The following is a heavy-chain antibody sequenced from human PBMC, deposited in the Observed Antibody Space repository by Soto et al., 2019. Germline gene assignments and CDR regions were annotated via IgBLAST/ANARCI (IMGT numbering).Heavy chain of an antibody. CDR2: INPSGGST. Sequence: ASVKVSCKASGNTFTSSYIHWVRQAPGQGLEWMGIINPSGGSTNYAQKFQGRVIMTRDTSTSTVYMDLSSLRSEDTAVYYCARGQYYFDSWGQGTLVTVS. CDR3: ARGQYYFDS. V-gene: IGHV1-46*01. J-gene: IGHJ4*02. CDR1: GNTFTSSY.